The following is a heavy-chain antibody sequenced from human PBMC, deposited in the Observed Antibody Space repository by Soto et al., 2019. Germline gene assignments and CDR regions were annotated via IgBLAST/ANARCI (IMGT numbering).Heavy chain of an antibody. D-gene: IGHD6-6*01. CDR1: GGSSNRYY. J-gene: IGHJ4*02. CDR2: INHSGST. V-gene: IGHV4-34*01. CDR3: AKCITALGPIDY. Sequence: SETLSLTCAVYGGSSNRYYWSCIRQPPGKGLEWIGEINHSGSTTYNPSLKSRVTISVDTSKNQFSLKLTSVTAADTAVYYCAKCITALGPIDYWGQGTLVTVSS.